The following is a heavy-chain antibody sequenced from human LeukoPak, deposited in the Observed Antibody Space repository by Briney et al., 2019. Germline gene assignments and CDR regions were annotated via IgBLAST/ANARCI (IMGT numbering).Heavy chain of an antibody. V-gene: IGHV3-30*03. Sequence: HPGGSLRLSCAASGFTFSSYGMHWVRQAPGKGLEWVAVISYDGSNKYYADSVKGRFTISRDNSKNTLYLQMNSLRAEDTAVYYCARDGGWLQYPDYFDYWGQGTLVTVSS. CDR3: ARDGGWLQYPDYFDY. CDR1: GFTFSSYG. CDR2: ISYDGSNK. J-gene: IGHJ4*02. D-gene: IGHD5-24*01.